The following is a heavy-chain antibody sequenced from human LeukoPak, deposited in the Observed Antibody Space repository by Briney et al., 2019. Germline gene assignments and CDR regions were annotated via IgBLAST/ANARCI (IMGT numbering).Heavy chain of an antibody. Sequence: ASETLSLTCTVSGGSISSYYWSWIRQPPGKGLEWIGYIYYSGSTNYNPSLKSRVTISVDTSKNQFSLKLSSVTAADTAVYYCARHGYDSSGYKMGYYYYYYYMDVWGKGTTVTISS. D-gene: IGHD3-22*01. CDR2: IYYSGST. CDR1: GGSISSYY. CDR3: ARHGYDSSGYKMGYYYYYYYMDV. J-gene: IGHJ6*03. V-gene: IGHV4-59*01.